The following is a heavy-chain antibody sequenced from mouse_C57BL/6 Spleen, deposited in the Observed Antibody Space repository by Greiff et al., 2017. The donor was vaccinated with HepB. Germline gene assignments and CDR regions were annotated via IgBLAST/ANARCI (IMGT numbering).Heavy chain of an antibody. Sequence: VQLQESGPELVKPGASVKISCKASGYAFSSSWMNWVKQRPGKGLEWIGRIYPGDGDTNYNGKFKGKATLPADKSSSTAYMQLSSLTSEDSAVYFCAPHYYGSSYNWYFDVWGTGTTVTVSS. D-gene: IGHD1-1*01. CDR3: APHYYGSSYNWYFDV. V-gene: IGHV1-82*01. CDR2: IYPGDGDT. J-gene: IGHJ1*03. CDR1: GYAFSSSW.